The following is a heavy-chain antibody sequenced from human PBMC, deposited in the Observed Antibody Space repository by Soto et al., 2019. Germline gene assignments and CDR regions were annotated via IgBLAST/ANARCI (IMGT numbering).Heavy chain of an antibody. D-gene: IGHD6-13*01. CDR1: GYTFTGYY. J-gene: IGHJ6*02. Sequence: ASVKVSCKASGYTFTGYYMHWVRQAPGQGLEWMGWINPNSGGTNYAQKFQGWVTMTRGTSISTAYMELSRLGSDDTAVYYCARPPRHELPIAAAGTEGGGGEYGMDVWGQGTTVTVSS. V-gene: IGHV1-2*04. CDR2: INPNSGGT. CDR3: ARPPRHELPIAAAGTEGGGGEYGMDV.